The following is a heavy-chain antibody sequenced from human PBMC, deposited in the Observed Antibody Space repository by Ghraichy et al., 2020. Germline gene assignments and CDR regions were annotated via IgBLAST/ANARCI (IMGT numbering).Heavy chain of an antibody. J-gene: IGHJ4*02. CDR3: ASGGNNWNGIAY. Sequence: SETLSLTCIVSGGSISGYYWSWIRQPPGKGLEWIGYIYYRGSTDYNPSLETRVTISLDTSKNQFSLKLSSVTAADTAVYYCASGGNNWNGIAYWGQGTLVTVSS. D-gene: IGHD1-20*01. V-gene: IGHV4-59*01. CDR2: IYYRGST. CDR1: GGSISGYY.